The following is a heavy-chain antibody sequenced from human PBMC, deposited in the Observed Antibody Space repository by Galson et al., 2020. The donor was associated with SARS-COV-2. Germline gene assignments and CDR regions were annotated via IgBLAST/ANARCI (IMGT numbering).Heavy chain of an antibody. Sequence: ASVKVSCKASGYTFTSYYMHWVRQAPGHGLEWMGIINPSGGSTSYAQKFQGRVTMTRDTSTSTVYMELSSLRSEDTAVYYCARAGGYCSSTSCYKNWFDPWGQGTLVTVSS. V-gene: IGHV1-46*01. CDR2: INPSGGST. D-gene: IGHD2-2*01. CDR1: GYTFTSYY. J-gene: IGHJ5*02. CDR3: ARAGGYCSSTSCYKNWFDP.